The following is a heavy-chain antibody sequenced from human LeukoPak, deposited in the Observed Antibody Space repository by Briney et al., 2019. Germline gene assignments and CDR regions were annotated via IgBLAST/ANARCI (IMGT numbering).Heavy chain of an antibody. Sequence: PSETLSLTCTVSGGSISSYYWSWIRQPPGKGLEWIGYIYYSGSTNYNPSLKSRVTISVDTSKNQFSLKLSSVTAADTAVYYCGRSLSSAWYYFAYWGQGTLVTVSS. CDR3: GRSLSSAWYYFAY. D-gene: IGHD6-19*01. CDR2: IYYSGST. CDR1: GGSISSYY. V-gene: IGHV4-59*01. J-gene: IGHJ4*02.